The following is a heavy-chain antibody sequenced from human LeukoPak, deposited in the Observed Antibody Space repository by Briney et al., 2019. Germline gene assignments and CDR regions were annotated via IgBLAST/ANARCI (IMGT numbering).Heavy chain of an antibody. CDR3: ATGAAAADTRHYYFGLDA. D-gene: IGHD6-13*01. CDR2: ISSDGSGT. CDR1: RFTFSSYW. Sequence: PGGSLRLSCVTSRFTFSSYWVHWVRQAPGRGLVWVSRISSDGSGTMYADSVKGRFTISRDNAKNTLYLQMNSLRAEDTAVYYCATGAAAADTRHYYFGLDAWGKGTTVTVSS. V-gene: IGHV3-74*03. J-gene: IGHJ6*04.